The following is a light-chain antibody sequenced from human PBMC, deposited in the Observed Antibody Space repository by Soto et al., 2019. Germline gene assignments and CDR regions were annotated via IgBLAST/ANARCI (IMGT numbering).Light chain of an antibody. J-gene: IGKJ1*01. V-gene: IGKV3-20*01. CDR3: QQYDSSPWP. Sequence: EIVLTQSPGTLSLSPGERATLSCRASQSVSSSFLAWYQQKPGQAPRLLIYGASSRATGIPYRFSGSGSGTDFTLTISRLEPEDFAVYYCQQYDSSPWPFGQGTKVEIK. CDR1: QSVSSSF. CDR2: GAS.